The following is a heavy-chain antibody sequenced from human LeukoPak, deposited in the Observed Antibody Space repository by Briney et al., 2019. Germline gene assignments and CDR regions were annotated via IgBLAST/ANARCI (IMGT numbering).Heavy chain of an antibody. V-gene: IGHV3-15*01. D-gene: IGHD3-16*01. J-gene: IGHJ4*02. CDR2: IKSKSDGGTR. CDR3: TNGVAY. CDR1: GFTFNNAW. Sequence: PGGSLRLSCAASGFTFNNAWMTWVRQSPGKGLEWVGRIKSKSDGGTRDYAAPVKGRFIISRDDSRNTLYLQMNSLKTEDTGVFYCTNGVAYWGQGTLVSVSS.